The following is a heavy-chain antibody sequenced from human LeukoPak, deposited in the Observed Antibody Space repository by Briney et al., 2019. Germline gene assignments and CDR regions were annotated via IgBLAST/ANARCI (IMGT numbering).Heavy chain of an antibody. D-gene: IGHD2-21*02. CDR2: IHHTGIT. CDR1: GDYITSGGYS. J-gene: IGHJ1*01. V-gene: IGHV4-30-2*01. CDR3: ARAAYCGGDCYPEYFQH. Sequence: SETLSLTCTVTGDYITSGGYSWCWVRQPLGKGLDWIGFIHHTGITSYNPSLKSRVTMSVDRSKNQFSLRVDSVKAADTAIYYCARAAYCGGDCYPEYFQHWGQGTLVTVSS.